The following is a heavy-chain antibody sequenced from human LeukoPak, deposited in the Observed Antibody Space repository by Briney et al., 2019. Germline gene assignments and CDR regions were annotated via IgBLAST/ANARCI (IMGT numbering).Heavy chain of an antibody. Sequence: SETLSLTCTVSGGSISSSSYYWGWIRQPPGKGLEWIGSIYYSGSTYYNPSLKSRVTISVDTSKNQFSLKLSSVTAADTAVYYCARQGVQLERSQFDYWGQGTLVTV. CDR3: ARQGVQLERSQFDY. V-gene: IGHV4-39*01. CDR1: GGSISSSSYY. J-gene: IGHJ4*02. D-gene: IGHD1-1*01. CDR2: IYYSGST.